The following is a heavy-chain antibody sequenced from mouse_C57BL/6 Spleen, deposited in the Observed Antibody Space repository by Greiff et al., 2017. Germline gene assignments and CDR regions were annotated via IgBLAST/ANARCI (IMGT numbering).Heavy chain of an antibody. J-gene: IGHJ3*01. D-gene: IGHD2-3*01. CDR3: AKKKGDGYSFAN. V-gene: IGHV2-5*01. Sequence: VKLQESGPGLVQPSQSLSITCTVSGFSLTSYGVHWVRQSPGKGLEWLGVIWRGGSTDYNAAFMSRLSITRDNSKCQVFFKMNRLQADDTAIYYCAKKKGDGYSFANWSRGTLVTVSA. CDR1: GFSLTSYG. CDR2: IWRGGST.